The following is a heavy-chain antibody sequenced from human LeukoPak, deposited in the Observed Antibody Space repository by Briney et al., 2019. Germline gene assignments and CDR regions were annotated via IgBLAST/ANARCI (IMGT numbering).Heavy chain of an antibody. CDR1: GFTFNTYS. J-gene: IGHJ6*03. CDR2: VSSHSDYI. D-gene: IGHD3-10*01. V-gene: IGHV3-21*01. Sequence: PGGSLRLSCAASGFTFNTYSMNWVRQAPGKGPEWVSCVSSHSDYIYYADSVKGRFTISRDNAKNSLYLQMHSLRAEDTAVYYCAKRGIGFGEPYYYYYYYMDVWGKGTTVTISS. CDR3: AKRGIGFGEPYYYYYYYMDV.